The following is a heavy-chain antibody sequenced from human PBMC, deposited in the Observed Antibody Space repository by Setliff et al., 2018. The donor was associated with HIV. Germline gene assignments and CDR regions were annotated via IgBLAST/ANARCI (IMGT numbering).Heavy chain of an antibody. D-gene: IGHD3-10*01. J-gene: IGHJ6*03. V-gene: IGHV4-34*01. Sequence: SETLSLTCAVYGGSFSGYYWSWIRQPPGKGLEWTGEINHSGSTNYNPSLKSRVTISVDTSKNQFSMRLSSVAAADTAVYYCARGRDYSGSGSYFNGRANSYYFMDVWGKGTTVTVSS. CDR3: ARGRDYSGSGSYFNGRANSYYFMDV. CDR1: GGSFSGYY. CDR2: INHSGST.